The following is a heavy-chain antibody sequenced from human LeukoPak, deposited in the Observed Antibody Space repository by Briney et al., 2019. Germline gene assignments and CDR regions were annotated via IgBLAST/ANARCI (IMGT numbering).Heavy chain of an antibody. J-gene: IGHJ4*02. CDR2: IYNSGST. CDR3: ARATAMVTEEFFDF. CDR1: GGSISSYY. V-gene: IGHV4-4*07. D-gene: IGHD5-18*01. Sequence: SETLSLTCTVSGGSISSYYWSWIRQPAGKGLEWIGRIYNSGSTNYNPSLKSRVTMSVDTSKNQFSLKLSSVTAADTAVYYCARATAMVTEEFFDFWGQGTLVTVSS.